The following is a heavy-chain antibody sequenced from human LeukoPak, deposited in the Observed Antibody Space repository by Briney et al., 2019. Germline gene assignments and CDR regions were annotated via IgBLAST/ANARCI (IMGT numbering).Heavy chain of an antibody. CDR1: GDSIGSYY. J-gene: IGHJ4*02. CDR3: ARHPEYYDILTGYRYYFDY. CDR2: IYYSGST. V-gene: IGHV4-59*01. Sequence: SETLSLTCTVSGDSIGSYYWSWIRQPPGKGLEWIGYIYYSGSTNYNPSLNSRFTISVDTSRNQFSLKVRSVTAADTAVYYCARHPEYYDILTGYRYYFDYWGQGTLATVSS. D-gene: IGHD3-9*01.